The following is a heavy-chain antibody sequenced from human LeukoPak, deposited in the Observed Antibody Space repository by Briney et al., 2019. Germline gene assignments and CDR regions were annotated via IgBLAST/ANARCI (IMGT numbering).Heavy chain of an antibody. CDR3: ARMSFWSGSYYYIDV. CDR2: IYTSGST. CDR1: VGSIRSYC. Sequence: SETLSLTCTVSVGSIRSYCWSWIRQPPGKGLEWFGYIYTSGSTNYNPSLKSRVTISVDTSSNQFSLNLSSVTAADTAVYYCARMSFWSGSYYYIDVWGRGSTVTVSS. V-gene: IGHV4-4*09. J-gene: IGHJ6*03. D-gene: IGHD3-3*01.